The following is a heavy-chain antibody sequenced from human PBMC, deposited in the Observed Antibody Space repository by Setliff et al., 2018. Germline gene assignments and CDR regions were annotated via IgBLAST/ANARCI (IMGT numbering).Heavy chain of an antibody. CDR3: ARIRTGTFLNWFDP. CDR2: IYHSGST. Sequence: SETLSLRLSCAASGFTFSRYWMSWVRQPPGKGLEWIGEIYHSGSTNYNPSLKSRVTISVDKSKNQFSLKLSSVTAADTAVYYCARIRTGTFLNWFDPWGQGTLVTVS. D-gene: IGHD1-7*01. V-gene: IGHV4-4*02. J-gene: IGHJ5*02. CDR1: SGFTFSRYW.